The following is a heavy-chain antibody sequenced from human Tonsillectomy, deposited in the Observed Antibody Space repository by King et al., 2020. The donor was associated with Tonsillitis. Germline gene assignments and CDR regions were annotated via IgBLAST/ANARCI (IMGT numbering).Heavy chain of an antibody. J-gene: IGHJ3*02. CDR3: ARDGGRWELRVFDI. Sequence: QLVQSGGGLVKPGESLRLSCAASGFSLSSYTMNWVRQAPGKGLEWLASISSSSTYIFYADSLEGRFTISRDNAKNSLYLQMNSLSADDTAVYYCARDGGRWELRVFDIWGQGTMVSASS. D-gene: IGHD4-23*01. CDR2: ISSSSTYI. V-gene: IGHV3-21*01. CDR1: GFSLSSYT.